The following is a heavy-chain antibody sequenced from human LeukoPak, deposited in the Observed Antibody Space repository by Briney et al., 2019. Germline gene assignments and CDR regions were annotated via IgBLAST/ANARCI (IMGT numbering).Heavy chain of an antibody. CDR2: IYTSGST. D-gene: IGHD3-3*01. CDR3: GTKGGLEWSPASTSSTMAA. V-gene: IGHV4-4*07. Sequence: SETLSLTCTVSGGSISSYYWSWIRQPAGKGLEWIGRIYTSGSTNYNPSLKSRVTMSVDTSKNQFSLKLSSVTAADTAVYYCGTKGGLEWSPASTSSTMAAGGKGTPAT. CDR1: GGSISSYY. J-gene: IGHJ6*03.